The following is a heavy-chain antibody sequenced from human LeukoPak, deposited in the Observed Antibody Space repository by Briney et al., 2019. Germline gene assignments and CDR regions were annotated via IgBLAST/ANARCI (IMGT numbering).Heavy chain of an antibody. V-gene: IGHV3-23*01. D-gene: IGHD5-18*01. CDR3: TKGTIWLPFDY. CDR1: GFTFSNYA. CDR2: ISGSGGST. J-gene: IGHJ4*02. Sequence: GGSLRLSCAASGFTFSNYAMSWARQAPGKGLEWVSAISGSGGSTYYADSVKGRFAISRDNSKNTLYLQMNSLRAEDTAVYYCTKGTIWLPFDYWGQGTLVTVSS.